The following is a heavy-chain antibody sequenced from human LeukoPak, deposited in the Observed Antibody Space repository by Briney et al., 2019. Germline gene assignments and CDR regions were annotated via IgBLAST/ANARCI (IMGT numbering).Heavy chain of an antibody. CDR2: INPKSGGT. D-gene: IGHD1-26*01. J-gene: IGHJ5*02. CDR1: GYSFTGHY. CDR3: ARDNSVGGVAWWFDP. V-gene: IGHV1-2*02. Sequence: ASVKVSCKASGYSFTGHYMHWVRQAPGQGLEWMGWINPKSGGTNYAQKFQGRITMTRDMSTTTDYMELSSLRSDDTAVYYCARDNSVGGVAWWFDPWGQGTLVTVSS.